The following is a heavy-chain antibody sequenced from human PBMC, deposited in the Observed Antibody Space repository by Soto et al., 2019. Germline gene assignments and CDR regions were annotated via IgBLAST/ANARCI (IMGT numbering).Heavy chain of an antibody. CDR1: VFVCKNFA. Sequence: WWSLRLSCLGSVFVCKNFAINWGRQPPGKGLEWVSVIRGTGLNTYYAASVKGRFNISRDNSKNTVYLQMDSLKVEDTAVYYCAKRASPANIDNWFDPWGPGTQVTVSS. J-gene: IGHJ5*02. CDR2: IRGTGLNT. CDR3: AKRASPANIDNWFDP. V-gene: IGHV3-23*01.